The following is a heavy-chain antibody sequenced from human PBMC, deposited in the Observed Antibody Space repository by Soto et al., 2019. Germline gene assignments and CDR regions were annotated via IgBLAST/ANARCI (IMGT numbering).Heavy chain of an antibody. CDR3: VRQDSRGRYLDY. V-gene: IGHV2-5*04. D-gene: IGHD2-15*01. CDR2: IYWDDDD. CDR1: GFSLTADGVG. J-gene: IGHJ4*02. Sequence: QITLKESGPPLVKPTQTLTLTCSVSGFSLTADGVGVGWVRQPPGKALEWLTLIYWDDDDRYSRSLMSSPTITRDTSRNQVVLKMTNVNPVDTGTYYCVRQDSRGRYLDYWGQGILVTVSS.